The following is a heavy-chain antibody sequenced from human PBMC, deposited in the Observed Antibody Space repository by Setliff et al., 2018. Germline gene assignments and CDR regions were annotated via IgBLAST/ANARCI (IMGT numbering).Heavy chain of an antibody. CDR3: AKVKKPLIRGSGFDY. CDR2: IRYDGSYK. Sequence: GSLRLSCVASGFAFSTYGMHWVRQAPGRGLEWVASIRYDGSYKQYDDSVKGRFTIPRDNSENTLDLQMNSLRVEDTALYYCAKVKKPLIRGSGFDYWGRGTLVTVSS. CDR1: GFAFSTYG. J-gene: IGHJ4*02. V-gene: IGHV3-30*02. D-gene: IGHD3-10*01.